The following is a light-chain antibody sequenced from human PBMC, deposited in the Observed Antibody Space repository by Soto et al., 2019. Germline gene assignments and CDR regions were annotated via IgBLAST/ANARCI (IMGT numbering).Light chain of an antibody. V-gene: IGLV2-8*01. CDR1: SSDVGGYNF. CDR3: SSYAGSNIVV. CDR2: EVS. Sequence: QSVLTQPPSASGSPGQSVTISCTGTSSDVGGYNFVSWYQQHPGKAPKLMIYEVSDRPSGVPDRFSGSKSGNTASLTVSGLQAEDAADYYCSSYAGSNIVVFGGGTKVTVL. J-gene: IGLJ2*01.